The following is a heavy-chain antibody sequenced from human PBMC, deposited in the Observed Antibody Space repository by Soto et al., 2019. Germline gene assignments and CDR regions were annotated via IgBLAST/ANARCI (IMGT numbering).Heavy chain of an antibody. Sequence: EVQLLESGGGLVQPGGSLRLSCAASGFTFSRHAMSWVRQAPGKGLEWVSAISGGGDSAYRADSVKGRFTISRDNSKNTLFLQMNSLRAEDTALYYCAKAGGSTWDYGMDVWGQGTTVTVSS. CDR3: AKAGGSTWDYGMDV. V-gene: IGHV3-23*01. J-gene: IGHJ6*02. D-gene: IGHD2-15*01. CDR2: ISGGGDSA. CDR1: GFTFSRHA.